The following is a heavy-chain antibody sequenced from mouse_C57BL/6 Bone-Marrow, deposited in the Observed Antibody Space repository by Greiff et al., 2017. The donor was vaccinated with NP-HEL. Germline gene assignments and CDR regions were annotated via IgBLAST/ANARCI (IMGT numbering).Heavy chain of an antibody. V-gene: IGHV1-42*01. D-gene: IGHD1-1*01. CDR2: INPSTGGT. J-gene: IGHJ1*03. CDR1: GYSFTGYY. CDR3: ARKGGYYGSSYRYFDV. Sequence: EVQLQQSGPELVKPGASVKISCKASGYSFTGYYMNWVKQSPEKSLEWIGEINPSTGGTTYNQKFKAKATLTVDKSSSTAYMQLKSLTSEDSAVYYCARKGGYYGSSYRYFDVWGTGTTVTVSS.